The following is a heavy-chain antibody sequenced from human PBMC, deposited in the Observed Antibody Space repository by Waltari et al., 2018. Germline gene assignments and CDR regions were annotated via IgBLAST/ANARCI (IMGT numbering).Heavy chain of an antibody. V-gene: IGHV1-69*01. Sequence: QVQLVQSGAEVKKPGSSVKVSCKASGGTFRSYAISWVRPAPGQGLEWMGGIIPIFGTANYAQKFQGRVTITADESTSTAYMELSSLRSEDTAVYYCARESSSYSSSYYFDYWGQGTLVTVSS. D-gene: IGHD6-6*01. CDR1: GGTFRSYA. J-gene: IGHJ4*02. CDR2: IIPIFGTA. CDR3: ARESSSYSSSYYFDY.